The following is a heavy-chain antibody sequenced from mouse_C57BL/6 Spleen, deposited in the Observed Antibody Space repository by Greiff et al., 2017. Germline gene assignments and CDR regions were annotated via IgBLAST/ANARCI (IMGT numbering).Heavy chain of an antibody. J-gene: IGHJ2*01. V-gene: IGHV1-64*01. CDR2: IHPNSGST. CDR3: ARGDYYGSSYYFDY. CDR1: GYTFTSYW. Sequence: QVQLKQPGAELVKPGASVKLSCKASGYTFTSYWMHWVKQRPGQGLEWIGMIHPNSGSTNSNEKFNRKATPTVDKSSSTAYMQLSSLTYEYSAVYYCARGDYYGSSYYFDYWGQGTTLTVSS. D-gene: IGHD1-1*01.